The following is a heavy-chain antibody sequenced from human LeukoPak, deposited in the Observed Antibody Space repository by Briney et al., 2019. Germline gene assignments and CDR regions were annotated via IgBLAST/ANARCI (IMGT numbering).Heavy chain of an antibody. J-gene: IGHJ4*02. CDR1: GGSFSGYY. Sequence: SETLSLTCAVYGGSFSGYYWSWIRQPPGKGLEWIGEINHSGSTNYNPSLKSRVTISVDTSKNQFSLKLSSVTAADTAVYHCARGRGDGYCTNGVCYTPLDYWGQGTLVTVSS. CDR2: INHSGST. CDR3: ARGRGDGYCTNGVCYTPLDY. V-gene: IGHV4-34*01. D-gene: IGHD2-8*01.